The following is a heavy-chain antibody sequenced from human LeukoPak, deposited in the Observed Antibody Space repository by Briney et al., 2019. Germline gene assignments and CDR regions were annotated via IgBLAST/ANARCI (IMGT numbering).Heavy chain of an antibody. CDR2: ISAYNGNT. J-gene: IGHJ6*02. CDR1: GYTFTTYG. D-gene: IGHD6-19*01. V-gene: IGHV1-18*01. Sequence: ASVKVSCKASGYTFTTYGISWVRQAPGQGLEWMGWISAYNGNTIYAQNLQGRVTMTTDTSTNTAYMELRSLRSDDTAVYYCARHRPVARGWLANYYYGMDVWGQGTTVTVSS. CDR3: ARHRPVARGWLANYYYGMDV.